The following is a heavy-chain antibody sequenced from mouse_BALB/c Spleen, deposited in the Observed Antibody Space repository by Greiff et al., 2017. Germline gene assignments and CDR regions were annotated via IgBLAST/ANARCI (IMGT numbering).Heavy chain of an antibody. V-gene: IGHV14-3*02. CDR3: ARGSSDLYWYFDV. Sequence: VQLQQSGAELVKPGASVKLSCTASGFNIKDTYMHWVKQRPEQGLEWIGRIDPANGNTKYDPKFPGKATITADTSSNTAYLQLSSLTSEDTAVYYCARGSSDLYWYFDVWGAGTTVTVSS. CDR1: GFNIKDTY. CDR2: IDPANGNT. D-gene: IGHD3-1*01. J-gene: IGHJ1*01.